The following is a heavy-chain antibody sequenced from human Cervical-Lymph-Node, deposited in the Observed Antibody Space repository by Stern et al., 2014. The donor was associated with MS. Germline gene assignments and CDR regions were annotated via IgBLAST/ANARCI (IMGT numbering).Heavy chain of an antibody. CDR1: GYTLSELS. CDR3: AAGHSRLQVWADDAFDL. V-gene: IGHV1-24*01. Sequence: QDQLVQSGAELKKPGASVRVSCKVSGYTLSELSIHWLRQAPGKGPEWMGGFDPEEVAKVFAPKFQGRVTMTDDTSADTAYMELSSLTSDDTAVYYCAAGHSRLQVWADDAFDLWGQGTLVTVSS. CDR2: FDPEEVAK. J-gene: IGHJ3*01. D-gene: IGHD5-24*01.